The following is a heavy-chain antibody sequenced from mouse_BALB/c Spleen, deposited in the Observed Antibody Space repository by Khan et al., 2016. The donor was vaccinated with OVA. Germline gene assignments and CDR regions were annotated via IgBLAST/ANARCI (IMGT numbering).Heavy chain of an antibody. D-gene: IGHD1-1*01. CDR2: VSTGGSYT. CDR3: TRLAYYYDSEGFAY. CDR1: GFTFSTYG. Sequence: EVKVEESGGDLVKPGGSLKLSCAASGFTFSTYGMSWVRQTPDRRLEWVATVSTGGSYTYYPDSVQGRFTISRDNAKNTLYLQMNSLKSDDTAIFDCTRLAYYYDSEGFAYWGQGTLVTVSA. J-gene: IGHJ3*01. V-gene: IGHV5-6*02.